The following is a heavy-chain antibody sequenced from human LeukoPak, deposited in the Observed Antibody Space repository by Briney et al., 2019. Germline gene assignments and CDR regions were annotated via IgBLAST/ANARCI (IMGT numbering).Heavy chain of an antibody. CDR2: INHSGST. CDR1: GGSFSGYY. V-gene: IGHV4-34*01. D-gene: IGHD5-18*01. Sequence: PSETLSPTCAVYGGSFSGYYWSWIRQPPGKGLEWIGEINHSGSTNYNPSLKSRVTISVDTSKNQFSLKLSSVTAADTAVYYCARVRGGYSYGWQFDYWGQGTLVTVSS. J-gene: IGHJ4*02. CDR3: ARVRGGYSYGWQFDY.